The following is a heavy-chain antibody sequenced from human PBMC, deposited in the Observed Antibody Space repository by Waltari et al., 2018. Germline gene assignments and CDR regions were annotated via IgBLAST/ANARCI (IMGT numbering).Heavy chain of an antibody. J-gene: IGHJ6*03. V-gene: IGHV4-59*11. CDR2: IYYTGTI. D-gene: IGHD3-10*01. CDR1: GGPISGHY. Sequence: QVQLQESGPGLATPSETLSLMCTASGGPISGHYWCWIRQPPGKGLEWIAYIYYTGTINYNPSLKSRVTLSVDTSKNQFSLKLNSMTAADTAVYYCARVSWSTGNYYYFYIDVWGKGTTVTVSS. CDR3: ARVSWSTGNYYYFYIDV.